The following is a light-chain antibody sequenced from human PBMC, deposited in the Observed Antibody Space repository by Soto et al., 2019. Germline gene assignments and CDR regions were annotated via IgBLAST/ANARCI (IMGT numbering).Light chain of an antibody. Sequence: EIVLTQSPATLSLSPGERATLSCRASQSVSSYLAWYQQKPGQAPRLLIYDASNRATGIPARFSGSGSGTDLTLTTSSLEPEDFAVYYCQQRSNWPLMYTFGQGTKLEI. J-gene: IGKJ2*01. CDR3: QQRSNWPLMYT. CDR2: DAS. V-gene: IGKV3-11*01. CDR1: QSVSSY.